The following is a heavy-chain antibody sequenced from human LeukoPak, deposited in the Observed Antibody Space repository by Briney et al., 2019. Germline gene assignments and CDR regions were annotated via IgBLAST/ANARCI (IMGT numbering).Heavy chain of an antibody. CDR3: ARDSGDRDYFDY. CDR1: GDSISSSYYY. J-gene: IGHJ4*02. D-gene: IGHD3-10*01. Sequence: SETLSLTCTVSGDSISSSYYYWGWIRQPPGRGLEWIGSMFYSGSTYYNPSLKSRVTISVDTSKNQFSLKLSSVTAADTAVYYCARDSGDRDYFDYWGQGTLVTVSS. CDR2: MFYSGST. V-gene: IGHV4-39*02.